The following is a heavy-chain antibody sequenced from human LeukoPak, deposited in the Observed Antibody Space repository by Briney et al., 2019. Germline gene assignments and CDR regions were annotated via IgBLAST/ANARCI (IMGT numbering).Heavy chain of an antibody. D-gene: IGHD4-17*01. CDR1: GGSISGYY. CDR3: ARSAYARYFDY. V-gene: IGHV4-4*07. CDR2: VYTSGST. J-gene: IGHJ4*02. Sequence: SETLSLTCTVSGGSISGYYWSWIRQPAGRGLECVGRVYTSGSTNYNPSLKSRVTMSVDTSKNQFSLKLSSVTAADTAVYYCARSAYARYFDYWGQGTLVTVSS.